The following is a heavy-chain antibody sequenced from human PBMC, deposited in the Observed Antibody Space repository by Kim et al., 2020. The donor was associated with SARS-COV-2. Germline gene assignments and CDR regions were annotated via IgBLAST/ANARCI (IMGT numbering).Heavy chain of an antibody. V-gene: IGHV4-31*03. CDR1: GGSISSGGYY. J-gene: IGHJ5*02. Sequence: SETLSLTCTVSGGSISSGGYYWSWIRQHPGKGLEWIGYIYYSGSTYYNPSLKSRVTISVDTSKNQFSLKLSSVTAADTAVYYCARDKGCGGDCYFNWFDPWGQGTLVTVSS. CDR2: IYYSGST. D-gene: IGHD2-21*02. CDR3: ARDKGCGGDCYFNWFDP.